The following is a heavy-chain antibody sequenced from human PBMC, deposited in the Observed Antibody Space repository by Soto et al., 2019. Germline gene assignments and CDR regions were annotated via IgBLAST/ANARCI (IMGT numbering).Heavy chain of an antibody. D-gene: IGHD3-3*01. CDR2: INAGNGNT. CDR3: ARGEYYDFWSGYYSRDYYYYYMDV. Sequence: GASVKVSCKASGYTFTSYAMHWVRQAPGQRLEWMGWINAGNGNTKYSQKFQGRVTITRDTSASTAYMELSSLRSEDTAVYYCARGEYYDFWSGYYSRDYYYYYMDVWGKGTTVTVSS. V-gene: IGHV1-3*01. CDR1: GYTFTSYA. J-gene: IGHJ6*03.